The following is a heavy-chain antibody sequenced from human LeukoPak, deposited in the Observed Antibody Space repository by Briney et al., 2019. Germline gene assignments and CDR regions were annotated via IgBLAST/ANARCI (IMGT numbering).Heavy chain of an antibody. D-gene: IGHD3-3*01. J-gene: IGHJ3*01. V-gene: IGHV3-30*02. Sequence: GAPFSTCCASCGYISSNYAKCWCRQAPAGKLVGGVVIRYDGSYSYYTDSVKGRFTISRDDSKKTLYLQMNSLSTEDTAVYYCALLGVVIPPDTYDVWGQGTLVTVSS. CDR2: IRYDGSYS. CDR1: GYISSNYA. CDR3: ALLGVVIPPDTYDV.